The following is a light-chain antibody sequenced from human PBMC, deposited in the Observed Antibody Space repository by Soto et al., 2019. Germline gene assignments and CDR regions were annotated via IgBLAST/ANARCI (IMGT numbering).Light chain of an antibody. CDR1: SSNIGNNY. CDR3: GTWDSSLSAYV. J-gene: IGLJ1*01. V-gene: IGLV1-51*01. Sequence: QSVLTQPPSVSAAPGQRVTISCSGSSSNIGNNYVSWYQQLPGTAPKLLIYDNYKRLSGIPDRFSGSKSGTSATLGITGLQTGDEADYYCGTWDSSLSAYVFGSGTKVTVL. CDR2: DNY.